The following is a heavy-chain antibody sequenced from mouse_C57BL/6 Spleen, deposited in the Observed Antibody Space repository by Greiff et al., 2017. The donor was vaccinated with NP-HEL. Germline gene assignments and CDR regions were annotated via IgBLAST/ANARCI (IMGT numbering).Heavy chain of an antibody. CDR2: INPSTGGT. V-gene: IGHV1-42*01. J-gene: IGHJ4*01. CDR1: GYSFTGYY. Sequence: EVQLQQSGPELVKPGASVKISCKASGYSFTGYYMNWVKQSPEKSLEWIGEINPSTGGTTYNQKFKAKATLTVDKSSSTAYMQLKSLTSEDSAVYYCARSDYGKAMDDWGQGTSVTVSS. CDR3: ARSDYGKAMDD. D-gene: IGHD1-1*02.